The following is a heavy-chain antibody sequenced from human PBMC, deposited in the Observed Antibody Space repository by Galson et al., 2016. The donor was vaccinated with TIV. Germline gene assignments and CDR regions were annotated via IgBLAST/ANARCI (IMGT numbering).Heavy chain of an antibody. Sequence: SLRLSCAASGFTFSSYIINWVRQAPGKGLEWVSYISSSGSTIYYADSVKGRFTISRDNAKDSLYLQMNSLRDEDTAVYYFERLSAGYYDFDYWGQGTLVTVSS. V-gene: IGHV3-48*02. J-gene: IGHJ4*02. CDR1: GFTFSSYI. CDR3: ERLSAGYYDFDY. D-gene: IGHD3-22*01. CDR2: ISSSGSTI.